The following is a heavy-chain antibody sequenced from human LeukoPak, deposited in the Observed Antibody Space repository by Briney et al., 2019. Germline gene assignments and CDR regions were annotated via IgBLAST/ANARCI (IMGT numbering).Heavy chain of an antibody. V-gene: IGHV1-2*02. Sequence: ASVKVSCKASGYTLTGYYMHWVRQAPGQGLEWMGWINPNSGGTNYAQKFQGRVTMTRDTSISTAYMELSRLRSDDTAVYYCARDVTMFGARDAFDIWGQGTMVTVSS. CDR3: ARDVTMFGARDAFDI. D-gene: IGHD3-3*01. J-gene: IGHJ3*02. CDR1: GYTLTGYY. CDR2: INPNSGGT.